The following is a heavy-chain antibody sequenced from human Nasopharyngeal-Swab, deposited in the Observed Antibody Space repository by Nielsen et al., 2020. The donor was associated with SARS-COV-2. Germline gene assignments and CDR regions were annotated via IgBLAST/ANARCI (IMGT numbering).Heavy chain of an antibody. V-gene: IGHV1-18*01. CDR1: GYTFTSYG. Sequence: ASVKVSCKASGYTFTSYGISWVRQAPGQGLEWMGWISAYNGNTNYAQKLQGRVTMTTDTSTSTAHMELRSLRSDDTAVYYCARLYCGGDCSYYYYGMDVWGQGTTVTVSS. J-gene: IGHJ6*02. CDR3: ARLYCGGDCSYYYYGMDV. CDR2: ISAYNGNT. D-gene: IGHD2-21*02.